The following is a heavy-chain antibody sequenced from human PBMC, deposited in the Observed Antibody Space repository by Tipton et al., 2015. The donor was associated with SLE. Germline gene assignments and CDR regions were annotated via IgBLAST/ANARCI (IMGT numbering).Heavy chain of an antibody. CDR2: INHSGSI. J-gene: IGHJ3*02. CDR1: GGSIYRSSKY. Sequence: TLSLTCVVSGGSIYRSSKYWGWIRQPPGKGLECVGEINHSGSINYNPSLESRATISVDASKNQFSLSLISVTAADTAVYFCARARGYWFEAFDIWGQGTMVTVSS. D-gene: IGHD3-10*01. V-gene: IGHV4-34*01. CDR3: ARARGYWFEAFDI.